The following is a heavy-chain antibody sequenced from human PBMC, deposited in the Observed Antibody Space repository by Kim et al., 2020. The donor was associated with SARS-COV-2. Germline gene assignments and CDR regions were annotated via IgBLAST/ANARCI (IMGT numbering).Heavy chain of an antibody. D-gene: IGHD3-9*01. J-gene: IGHJ6*03. V-gene: IGHV3-7*01. CDR3: ARDRSVFTLYRHYAMD. Sequence: GGSLRLSCVASGFSFSHYWMSWVRQAPGKGLEWVAYIKQEGSKKYYLDSVKGRFTVSRDNAKNSLYLQMNSLTAEDTAVYYCARDRSVFTLYRHYAMD. CDR1: GFSFSHYW. CDR2: IKQEGSKK.